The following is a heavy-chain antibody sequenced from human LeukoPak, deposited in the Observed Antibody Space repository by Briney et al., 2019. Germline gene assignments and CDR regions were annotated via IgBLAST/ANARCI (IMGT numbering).Heavy chain of an antibody. Sequence: SETLSLTCTVSGGSISSYYWSWIRQPPGKGLEWIGYIYYSGSTNYNPSLKSRVTISVDTSKNQFSLKLSSVTAADTAVYYCARWTGSAFGESLGMDVWGKGTTVTISS. CDR3: ARWTGSAFGESLGMDV. CDR1: GGSISSYY. J-gene: IGHJ6*03. D-gene: IGHD3-10*01. CDR2: IYYSGST. V-gene: IGHV4-59*01.